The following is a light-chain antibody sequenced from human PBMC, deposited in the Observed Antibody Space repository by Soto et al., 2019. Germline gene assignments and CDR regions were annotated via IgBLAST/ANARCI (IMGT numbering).Light chain of an antibody. CDR2: SDD. CDR1: SSNIGRNT. V-gene: IGLV1-44*01. CDR3: ASWDASLNGLDV. J-gene: IGLJ1*01. Sequence: VLTQPPSSSGTPGQRVTISCSGSSSNIGRNTVNWYQQLPGTAPKLLIFSDDQRPSGVPDRFSGSKSGTSASLAISGLQSEDEADYYCASWDASLNGLDVFVTRTKVXV.